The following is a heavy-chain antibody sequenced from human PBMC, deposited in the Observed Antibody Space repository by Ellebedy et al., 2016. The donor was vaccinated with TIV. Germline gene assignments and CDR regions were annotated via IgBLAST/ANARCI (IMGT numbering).Heavy chain of an antibody. V-gene: IGHV1-8*01. CDR1: GYTFTSYD. J-gene: IGHJ6*02. CDR3: ARGGRFGELKNYSYGMDV. Sequence: AASVKVSCKASGYTFTSYDINWVRQATGQGLEWMGWMNPNSGNTGYAQKFQGKVTMTRNTSISTAYMELRSLRYEDTAVYYCARGGRFGELKNYSYGMDVWGQGTTVTVSS. D-gene: IGHD3-10*01. CDR2: MNPNSGNT.